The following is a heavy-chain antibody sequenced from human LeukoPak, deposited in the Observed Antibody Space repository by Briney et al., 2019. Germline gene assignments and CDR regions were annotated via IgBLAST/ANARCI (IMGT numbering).Heavy chain of an antibody. CDR1: GFTFSSYS. V-gene: IGHV3-21*04. CDR2: ISSSSSYI. CDR3: AKNGHGSGSYYPRTKYYFDY. Sequence: GGSLRLSCAASGFTFSSYSMNWVRQAPGKGLEWVSSISSSSSYIYYADFVKGRFTISRDNSKNTLYLQMNSLRAEDTAVYYCAKNGHGSGSYYPRTKYYFDYWGQGTLVTVSS. D-gene: IGHD3-10*01. J-gene: IGHJ4*02.